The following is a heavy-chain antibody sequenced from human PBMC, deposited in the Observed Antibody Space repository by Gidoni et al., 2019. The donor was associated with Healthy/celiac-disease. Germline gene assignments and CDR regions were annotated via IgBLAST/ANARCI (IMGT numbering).Heavy chain of an antibody. D-gene: IGHD3-22*01. CDR1: GGPISSYY. Sequence: QVQLQESGPGLVKPSETLSLTCTASGGPISSYYWSWIRQPPGKGLEWFGYIYYSGSTNYNPSLKIRVTISVDTSKNQFSLKLSSVTAADTAVYYCARGYYDSSGYYHLLYFDLWGRGTLVTVSS. V-gene: IGHV4-59*01. CDR2: IYYSGST. J-gene: IGHJ2*01. CDR3: ARGYYDSSGYYHLLYFDL.